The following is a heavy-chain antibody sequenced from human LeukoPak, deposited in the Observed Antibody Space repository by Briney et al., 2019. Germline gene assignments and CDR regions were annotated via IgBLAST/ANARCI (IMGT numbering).Heavy chain of an antibody. CDR2: IRNKANSYTT. Sequence: GGSLRLSCAASDFTFGSYAMSWVRQAPGKGLEWVGRIRNKANSYTTEYAASVQGRFTVSRDDSKNSLYLQMNSMKTEDTAVYYCTRLVGANDWGQGTLVTVSS. CDR1: DFTFGSYA. J-gene: IGHJ4*02. V-gene: IGHV3-72*01. D-gene: IGHD1-26*01. CDR3: TRLVGAND.